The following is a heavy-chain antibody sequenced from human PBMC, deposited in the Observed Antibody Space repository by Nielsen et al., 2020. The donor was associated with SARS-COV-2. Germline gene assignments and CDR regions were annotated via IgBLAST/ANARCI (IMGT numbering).Heavy chain of an antibody. D-gene: IGHD3-3*01. CDR2: IKQDGSGK. V-gene: IGHV3-7*05. J-gene: IGHJ6*02. Sequence: GESLKISCAASGFTFSSYWMSWVRQAPGKGLEWVANIKQDGSGKYYVDSVKGRFTISRDNAKNSLYLQMNSLRAEDTAVYYCARGEKTIFGVANPMDVWGQGTTVTVSS. CDR1: GFTFSSYW. CDR3: ARGEKTIFGVANPMDV.